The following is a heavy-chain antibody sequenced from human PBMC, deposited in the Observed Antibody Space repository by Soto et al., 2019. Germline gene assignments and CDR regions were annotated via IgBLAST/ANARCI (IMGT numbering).Heavy chain of an antibody. D-gene: IGHD1-26*01. J-gene: IGHJ5*02. CDR1: GFTFTTYA. V-gene: IGHV3-23*01. CDR2: ISDSGST. Sequence: GGSLRLSCAASGFTFTTYAMSWVRQAPGKGLEWVSVISDSGSTVYADSVKGRFTISRDNSKSTVYLELNNLSAEDTAVYHCAKNQGVELVPLATVDWFDPWGQGSVVTVSS. CDR3: AKNQGVELVPLATVDWFDP.